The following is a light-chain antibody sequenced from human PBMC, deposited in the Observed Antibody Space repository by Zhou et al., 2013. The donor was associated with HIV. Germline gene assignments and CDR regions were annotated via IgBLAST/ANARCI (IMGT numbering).Light chain of an antibody. V-gene: IGKV2-28*01. CDR1: QSLLHSNGYKY. Sequence: IVMTQAPLYLPVSPGEPASISCRSSQSLLHSNGYKYLDWYVQKPGQSPQLLIYLGSNRASGVPDRFSGSGSDTDFTLNISRVEADDVGIYYCMQVLQAPFTFGPGTTVDVK. CDR2: LGS. J-gene: IGKJ3*01. CDR3: MQVLQAPFT.